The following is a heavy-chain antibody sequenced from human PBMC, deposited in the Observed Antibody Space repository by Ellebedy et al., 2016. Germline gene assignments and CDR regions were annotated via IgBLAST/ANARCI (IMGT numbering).Heavy chain of an antibody. D-gene: IGHD4-17*01. CDR2: ISRSGDST. CDR3: AKDRGDDGDYVVDS. J-gene: IGHJ4*02. CDR1: GFTFSSYV. V-gene: IGHV3-23*01. Sequence: GESLKISXTASGFTFSSYVMSWVRQAPGKGLKWVSGISRSGDSTYYADSVKGRFTISRDNRKNTLYLQMNSLKAEEPAVYYCAKDRGDDGDYVVDSWGQGRLVTVPS.